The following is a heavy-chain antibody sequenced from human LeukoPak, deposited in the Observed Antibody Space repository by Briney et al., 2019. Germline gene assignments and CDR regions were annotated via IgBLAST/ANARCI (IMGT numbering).Heavy chain of an antibody. CDR2: ISSSSSYI. CDR3: ARGTRVLVVPAAALYYYSGMAV. J-gene: IGHJ6*02. V-gene: IGHV3-21*01. CDR1: GFTFSSYS. D-gene: IGHD2-2*01. Sequence: GGSLRLSCAASGFTFSSYSMNWVRQAPGKGLEWVSSISSSSSYIYYADSVKGRFTISRDNAKNSLYLQMNSLRAEDTAVYYCARGTRVLVVPAAALYYYSGMAVWAQGTRVTVPS.